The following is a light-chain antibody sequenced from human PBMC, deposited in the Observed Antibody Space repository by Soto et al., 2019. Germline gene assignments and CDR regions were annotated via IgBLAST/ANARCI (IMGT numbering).Light chain of an antibody. CDR2: DVS. Sequence: QSALTQPASVSGSPGQSIAISCTGTSSDVGGYDYVSWYQQHPGRAPKLMIYDVSHRPSGVSNLFSGSKSGNTASLTISGLQPEDEADYYCSSYTSSNSWVFGGGTKLTVL. CDR1: SSDVGGYDY. J-gene: IGLJ3*02. CDR3: SSYTSSNSWV. V-gene: IGLV2-14*01.